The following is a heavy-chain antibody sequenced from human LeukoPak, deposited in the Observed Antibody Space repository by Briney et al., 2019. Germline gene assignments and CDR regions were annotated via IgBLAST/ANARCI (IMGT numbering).Heavy chain of an antibody. V-gene: IGHV4-31*03. CDR1: GRSISSGGYY. Sequence: SQTLSLTCTVSGRSISSGGYYWSWIRQHPGKGLEWIGYIYYSGSTYYNPSLKSRLTISVDTSKNQFSLKLSSGTAADTAVYYCERDVVGTDRDAFDIWGQGTMVTVSS. J-gene: IGHJ3*02. CDR2: IYYSGST. CDR3: ERDVVGTDRDAFDI. D-gene: IGHD1-1*01.